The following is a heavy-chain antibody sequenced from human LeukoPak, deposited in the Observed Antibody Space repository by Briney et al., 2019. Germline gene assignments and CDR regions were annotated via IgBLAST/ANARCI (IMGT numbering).Heavy chain of an antibody. D-gene: IGHD2-2*02. V-gene: IGHV1-69*05. CDR3: ARPYCSSTSCYNWYFDY. CDR2: IIPIFGTA. J-gene: IGHJ4*02. CDR1: GGTFSSYA. Sequence: SVKVSCTASGGTFSSYAISWVRQAPGQGLEWMGGIIPIFGTANYAQKFQGRVTMTRDTSTSTVYMELSSLRSEDTAVYYCARPYCSSTSCYNWYFDYWGQGTLVTVSS.